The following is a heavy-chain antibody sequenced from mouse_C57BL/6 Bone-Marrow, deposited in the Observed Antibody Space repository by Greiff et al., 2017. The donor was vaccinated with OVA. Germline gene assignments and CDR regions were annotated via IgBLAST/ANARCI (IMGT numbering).Heavy chain of an antibody. V-gene: IGHV1-15*01. CDR1: GYTFTDYE. Sequence: QVQLQQSGAELVRPGASVTLSCKASGYTFTDYEMHWVKQTPVHGLEWIGAIDPETGGTAYNQKFKGKAILTADKSSSTAYMELRSLTSEDSAVYYCTRSSMYYYGSSSVDYWGQGTTLTVSS. CDR3: TRSSMYYYGSSSVDY. CDR2: IDPETGGT. J-gene: IGHJ2*01. D-gene: IGHD1-1*01.